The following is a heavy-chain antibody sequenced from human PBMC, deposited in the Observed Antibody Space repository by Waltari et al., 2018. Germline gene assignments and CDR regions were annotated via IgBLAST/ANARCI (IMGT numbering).Heavy chain of an antibody. Sequence: EVQLVESGGGLVKPGGSLRLSCAASGFTFSNAWMSWVRQAPGKGLEWVGRIKSKTDGGTTDYAAPVKGRFTISRDNSKNTLYLQMNSLRAEDTAVYYCAREGRGGFDSWGQGTLVTVSS. CDR1: GFTFSNAW. CDR2: IKSKTDGGTT. CDR3: AREGRGGFDS. D-gene: IGHD3-10*01. V-gene: IGHV3-15*01. J-gene: IGHJ5*01.